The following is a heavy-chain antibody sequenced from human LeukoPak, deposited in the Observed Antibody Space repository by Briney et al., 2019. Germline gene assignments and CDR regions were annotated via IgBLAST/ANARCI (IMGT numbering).Heavy chain of an antibody. CDR3: ARERLTGTTGYFDY. D-gene: IGHD1-20*01. Sequence: GGSLRLSCAASGFTFSSYSMNWVRQAPGKGLEWVSSISSSSSYIYYADSVKGRFTISRDNTKNSLYLQMDNLRAEDTAVYYCARERLTGTTGYFDYWGQGALVTVSS. V-gene: IGHV3-21*06. CDR2: ISSSSSYI. J-gene: IGHJ4*02. CDR1: GFTFSSYS.